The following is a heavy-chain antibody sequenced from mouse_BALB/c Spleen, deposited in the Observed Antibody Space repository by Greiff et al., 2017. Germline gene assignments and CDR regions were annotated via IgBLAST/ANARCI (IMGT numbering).Heavy chain of an antibody. CDR2: IDPENGNT. Sequence: EVQLQQSGAELVRPGALVKLSCKASGFNIKDYYMHWVKQRPEQGLEWIGWIDPENGNTIYDPKFQGKASITADTSSNTAYLQLSSLTSEDTAVYYCASLLLRADYWGQGTTLTVSS. CDR1: GFNIKDYY. V-gene: IGHV14-1*02. CDR3: ASLLLRADY. D-gene: IGHD1-1*01. J-gene: IGHJ2*01.